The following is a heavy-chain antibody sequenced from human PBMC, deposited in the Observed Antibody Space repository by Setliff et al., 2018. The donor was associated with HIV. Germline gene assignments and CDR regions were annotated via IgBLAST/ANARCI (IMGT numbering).Heavy chain of an antibody. Sequence: SETLSLTCTVSGGSISSGSYYWSWIRQPAGKGLEWIGHIYTSGSTNYNPSLKSRVTMSLDTSKNQFSLKLNSVTAADTAVYYCATIAAAGLDAFDIWGQGTMVTVSS. CDR3: ATIAAAGLDAFDI. J-gene: IGHJ3*02. D-gene: IGHD6-13*01. V-gene: IGHV4-61*09. CDR2: IYTSGST. CDR1: GGSISSGSYY.